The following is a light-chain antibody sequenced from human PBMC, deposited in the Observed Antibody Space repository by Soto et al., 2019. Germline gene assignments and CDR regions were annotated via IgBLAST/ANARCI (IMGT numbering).Light chain of an antibody. J-gene: IGKJ1*01. CDR1: QSIGTY. Sequence: DIQMTQSPSSLSASVGDRVTITCRASQSIGTYLIWYQQKLGKAPDLLIYAASSLQSGVPSRFSGSGTGTDFTLTISSLQPEDFATYYCQQSYSAPPTFGQGTKVDIK. CDR2: AAS. CDR3: QQSYSAPPT. V-gene: IGKV1-39*01.